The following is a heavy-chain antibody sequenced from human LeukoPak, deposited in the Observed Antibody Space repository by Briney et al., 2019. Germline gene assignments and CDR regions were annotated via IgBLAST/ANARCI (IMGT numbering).Heavy chain of an antibody. CDR1: GGSISSSSYY. CDR2: IYYSGST. J-gene: IGHJ4*02. V-gene: IGHV4-39*07. CDR3: ARDGYKIRTYFDY. Sequence: SEALSLTCTVSGGSISSSSYYWGWIRQPPGKGLEWNGSIYYSGSTYYNPSLKSRVTISVDTSKNQFSLKLSSVTAADTAVYYCARDGYKIRTYFDYWGQGTLVTVSS. D-gene: IGHD5-24*01.